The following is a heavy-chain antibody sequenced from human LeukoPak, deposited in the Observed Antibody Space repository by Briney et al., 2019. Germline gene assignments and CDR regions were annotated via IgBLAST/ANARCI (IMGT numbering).Heavy chain of an antibody. CDR1: GFAFGSYA. D-gene: IGHD6-19*01. J-gene: IGHJ4*02. CDR2: ISHDGDNT. CDR3: AKDLGSSGWYIDY. V-gene: IGHV3-30-3*01. Sequence: PGGSLRLSCEASGFAFGSYAMHWVRQAPGRGLEWVAVISHDGDNTNSGESVRGRFTLSRDNLKNTLYLQMNSLRAEDTAVYYCAKDLGSSGWYIDYWGQGTLVTVSS.